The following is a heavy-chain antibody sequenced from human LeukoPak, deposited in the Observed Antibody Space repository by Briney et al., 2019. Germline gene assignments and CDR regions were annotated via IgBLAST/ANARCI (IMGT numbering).Heavy chain of an antibody. D-gene: IGHD1-1*01. V-gene: IGHV4-59*01. CDR3: ARDRDNWNDGNAFDI. CDR1: GGSISSYY. CDR2: IYYSGST. J-gene: IGHJ3*02. Sequence: SETLSLTCTVSGGSISSYYWSWIRQPPGKGLEWIGYIYYSGSTNYNPSLKSRVTISVDTSKNQFSLKLGSVTAADTAVYYCARDRDNWNDGNAFDIWGQGTMVTVSS.